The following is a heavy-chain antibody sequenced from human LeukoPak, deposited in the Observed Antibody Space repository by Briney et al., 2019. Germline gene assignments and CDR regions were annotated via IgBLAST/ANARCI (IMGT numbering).Heavy chain of an antibody. CDR3: AIDAWDLPLDAFDI. D-gene: IGHD1-26*01. J-gene: IGHJ3*02. Sequence: GGSLRLSCAASGFTFSSYEMNWVRQAPGKGLEWVSYISSSGTTIYYADSVKGRFTISRDNAKNSLYLQMNSLRDEDTAVYYCAIDAWDLPLDAFDIWGQGTMVTVSS. V-gene: IGHV3-48*03. CDR1: GFTFSSYE. CDR2: ISSSGTTI.